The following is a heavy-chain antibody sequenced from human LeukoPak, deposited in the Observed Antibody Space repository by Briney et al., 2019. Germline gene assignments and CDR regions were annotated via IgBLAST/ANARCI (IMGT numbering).Heavy chain of an antibody. D-gene: IGHD6-13*01. CDR2: ISSSNSYV. V-gene: IGHV3-21*01. J-gene: IGHJ3*02. Sequence: PGGSLRLSCAASGFTFSSYSMNWVRQAPGKGLEWVSSISSSNSYVYYADSVKGRFTISRDNAKNSLYLQMNSLRAEDTAVYCCASYSSSWSDAFDIWGQGTMVTVSS. CDR3: ASYSSSWSDAFDI. CDR1: GFTFSSYS.